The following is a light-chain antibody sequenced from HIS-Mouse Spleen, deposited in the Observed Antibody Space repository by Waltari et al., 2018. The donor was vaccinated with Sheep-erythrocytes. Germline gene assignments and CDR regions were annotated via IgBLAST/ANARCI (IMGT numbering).Light chain of an antibody. CDR3: QAWDSSTAWNVV. V-gene: IGLV3-1*01. CDR2: QDS. J-gene: IGLJ2*01. Sequence: SYELTQPPSVSVSPGQTASITCSGAKVGDKYACWYQQKPGQSPVLVIYQDSKRPSGIPERFSGSNSGNTATLTISGTQAMDEADYYCQAWDSSTAWNVVFGGGTKLTVL. CDR1: KVGDKY.